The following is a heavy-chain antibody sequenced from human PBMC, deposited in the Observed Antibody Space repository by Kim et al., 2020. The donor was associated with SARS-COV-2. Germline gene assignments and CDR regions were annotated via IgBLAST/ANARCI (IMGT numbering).Heavy chain of an antibody. V-gene: IGHV1-46*01. J-gene: IGHJ3*02. Sequence: FQGRVTMTRDTSTSTVYMELSSLRSEDTAVYYCARVFGARGQPVNDAFDIWGQGTMVTVSS. CDR3: ARVFGARGQPVNDAFDI. D-gene: IGHD3-3*01.